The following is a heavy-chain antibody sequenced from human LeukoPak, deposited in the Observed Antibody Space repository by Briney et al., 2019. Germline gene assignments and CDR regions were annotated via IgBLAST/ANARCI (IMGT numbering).Heavy chain of an antibody. CDR3: ARGGYSYAYGGLDY. J-gene: IGHJ4*02. CDR2: IYCSGST. CDR1: GGSISSYY. V-gene: IGHV4-59*01. D-gene: IGHD5-18*01. Sequence: SETLSLTCTVSGGSISSYYWSWIRQPPGKGLEWIGYIYCSGSTNYNPSLKSRVTISVDTSKNQFSLKLSSVTAADTAVYYCARGGYSYAYGGLDYWGQGTLVTVSS.